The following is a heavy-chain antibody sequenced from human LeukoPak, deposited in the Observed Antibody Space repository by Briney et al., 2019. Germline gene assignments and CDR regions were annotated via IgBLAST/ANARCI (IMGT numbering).Heavy chain of an antibody. J-gene: IGHJ5*02. CDR1: ALIFDDYG. V-gene: IGHV3-20*04. CDR3: AKMGDPYYGDYGGFDP. Sequence: GGSMSLASPASALIFDDYGISWDSPAHGKGLEWDSGINWNGGGTGYADSVKGRFTISRDNSKNTLYLQMNSLRAEDTAVYYCAKMGDPYYGDYGGFDPWGQGTLVTVSS. CDR2: INWNGGGT. D-gene: IGHD4-17*01.